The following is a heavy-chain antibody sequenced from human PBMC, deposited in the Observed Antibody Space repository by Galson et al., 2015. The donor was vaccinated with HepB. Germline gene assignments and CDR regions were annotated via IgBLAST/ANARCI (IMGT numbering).Heavy chain of an antibody. CDR3: AKDISGDCSGGSCYSYYYYGMDV. CDR2: ISWGGGST. V-gene: IGHV3-43*01. D-gene: IGHD2-15*01. Sequence: SLRLSCAASGFTFDDYTMHWVRQAPGKGLEWVSLISWGGGSTYYADSVKGRFTISRDNSKNSLYLQMNSLRTEDTALYYCAKDISGDCSGGSCYSYYYYGMDVWGQGTTVTVSS. J-gene: IGHJ6*02. CDR1: GFTFDDYT.